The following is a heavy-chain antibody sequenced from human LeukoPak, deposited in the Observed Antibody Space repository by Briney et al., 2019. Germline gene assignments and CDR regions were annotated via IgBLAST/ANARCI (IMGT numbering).Heavy chain of an antibody. D-gene: IGHD2-2*01. CDR2: ISSSSSYI. V-gene: IGHV3-21*04. J-gene: IGHJ6*02. Sequence: GGSLRLSCAASGFTFSSYSMNWVRQAPGKGLEWVSSISSSSSYIYYADSVKGRLTISRDNSKNTLYLQMNSLRAEDTAVYYCAKGQLLWTYYYYGMDVWGQGTTVTVSS. CDR3: AKGQLLWTYYYYGMDV. CDR1: GFTFSSYS.